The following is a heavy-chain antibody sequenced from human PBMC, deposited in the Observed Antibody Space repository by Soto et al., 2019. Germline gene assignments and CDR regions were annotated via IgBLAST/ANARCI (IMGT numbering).Heavy chain of an antibody. CDR2: VYYSGST. CDR3: AREQTGGLLFDN. V-gene: IGHV4-61*01. J-gene: IGHJ4*02. CDR1: CGSVTRRSHY. D-gene: IGHD1-26*01. Sequence: SETLSLTCTVSCGSVTRRSHYWSWIRQPPGKRLEWIGYVYYSGSTNYNPSLKSRVTISVDTSKNQFSLKLSSVAAADTAVYYCAREQTGGLLFDNWGQG.